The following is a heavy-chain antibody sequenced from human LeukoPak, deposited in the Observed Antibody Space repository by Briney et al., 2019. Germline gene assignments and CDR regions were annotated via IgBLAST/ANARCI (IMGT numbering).Heavy chain of an antibody. CDR3: ARSGGSYRRGGFDY. V-gene: IGHV4-39*01. CDR1: GGSISSSSYY. J-gene: IGHJ4*02. CDR2: IYYSGST. D-gene: IGHD1-26*01. Sequence: SETLSLTCTVSGGSISSSSYYWGWIRPPPGKGLEWIGSIYYSGSTYYNPSLKSRVTMSVDTSKNQFSLKLSSVTAADTAVYYCARSGGSYRRGGFDYWGQGTLVTVSS.